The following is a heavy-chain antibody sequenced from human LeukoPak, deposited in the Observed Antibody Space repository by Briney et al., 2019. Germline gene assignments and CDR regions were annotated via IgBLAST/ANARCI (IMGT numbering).Heavy chain of an antibody. CDR1: GGSFSGYY. CDR3: ATNVGATTSDWFDP. CDR2: INHSGST. V-gene: IGHV4-34*01. J-gene: IGHJ5*02. D-gene: IGHD1-26*01. Sequence: PSETLSLTCAVYGGSFSGYYWSWLRQPPGKGLEWIGEINHSGSTNYNPSLKSRVTISVDTSKNQFSLKLSSVTAADKAVYYCATNVGATTSDWFDPWGQGTLVTVSS.